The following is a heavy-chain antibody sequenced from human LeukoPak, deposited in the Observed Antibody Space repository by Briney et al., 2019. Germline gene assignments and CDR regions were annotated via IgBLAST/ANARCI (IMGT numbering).Heavy chain of an antibody. CDR3: ARVRYSSNWFDP. D-gene: IGHD5-18*01. J-gene: IGHJ5*02. CDR1: GGSISSYY. CDR2: IYYSGST. V-gene: IGHV4-59*01. Sequence: SETLSLTFTVSGGSISSYYWTWIRQPPGKGLEWIGYIYYSGSTNYNPSLKSRVTISVDTSKNQFSLKLSSVTAADTAVYYCARVRYSSNWFDPWGQGTLVTVSS.